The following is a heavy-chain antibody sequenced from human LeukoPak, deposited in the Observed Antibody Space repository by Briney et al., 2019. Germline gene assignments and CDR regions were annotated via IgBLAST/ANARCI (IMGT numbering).Heavy chain of an antibody. CDR1: GYTFTSYY. CDR3: ARGGLPPYYYYGMDV. CDR2: INPSGGST. V-gene: IGHV1-46*01. J-gene: IGHJ6*04. Sequence: ASVKVSCKASGYTFTSYYMHWVRQAPGQGLKWMGIINPSGGSTSYAQKFQGRVTMTRDTSTSTVYMELSSLRSEDTAVYYCARGGLPPYYYYGMDVWGKGTTVTVSS.